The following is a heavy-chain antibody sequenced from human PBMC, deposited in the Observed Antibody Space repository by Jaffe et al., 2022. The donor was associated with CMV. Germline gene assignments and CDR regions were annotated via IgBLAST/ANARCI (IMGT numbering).Heavy chain of an antibody. Sequence: EVQLLESGGGLVQPGGSLRLSCAASGFTFSGYAMNWVRQAPGKGLEWVSTISGDTTAAWYADSVKGRFIITRDNSKNTLFLQMNSLRAEDTAIYYCAKKATGSTWNWFDPWGQGTLVTVSS. V-gene: IGHV3-23*01. D-gene: IGHD1-1*01. CDR3: AKKATGSTWNWFDP. J-gene: IGHJ5*02. CDR2: ISGDTTAA. CDR1: GFTFSGYA.